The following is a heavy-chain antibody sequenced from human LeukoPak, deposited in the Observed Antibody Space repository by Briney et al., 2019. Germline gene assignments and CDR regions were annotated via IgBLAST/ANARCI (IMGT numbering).Heavy chain of an antibody. CDR3: ARRRDSGLY. CDR1: GGSISSYF. CDR2: IYYSGST. J-gene: IGHJ4*02. D-gene: IGHD5-12*01. V-gene: IGHV4-59*01. Sequence: PSETLSLTCTVSGGSISSYFWSWIRQPPGKGLEWIGYIYYSGSTNYNPSLKSRITISVDTTKNQFSLKLNSVTAADTAVYYCARRRDSGLYWGQGTLVTVSS.